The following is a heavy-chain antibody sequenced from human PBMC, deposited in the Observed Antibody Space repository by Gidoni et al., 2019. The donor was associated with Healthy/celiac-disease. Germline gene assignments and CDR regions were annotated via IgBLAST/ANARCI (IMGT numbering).Heavy chain of an antibody. D-gene: IGHD2-2*01. V-gene: IGHV3-11*01. CDR1: GFTCSDYY. Sequence: QVQLVESGGVLVKPGGSLRLSCAASGFTCSDYYLSWIRQAPGKGLEWVSYISSSGSTIYYADSVKGRFTISRDNAKNSLYLQMNSLRAEDTAVYYCARTISIRYCSSTSCYYFDYWGQGTLVTVSS. CDR3: ARTISIRYCSSTSCYYFDY. CDR2: ISSSGSTI. J-gene: IGHJ4*02.